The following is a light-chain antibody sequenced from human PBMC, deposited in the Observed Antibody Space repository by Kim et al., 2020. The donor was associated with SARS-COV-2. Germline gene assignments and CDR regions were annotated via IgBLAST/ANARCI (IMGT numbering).Light chain of an antibody. V-gene: IGKV3-20*01. Sequence: SPGERAPLSCRAGQSVRSSYLAWYQQKPGQAPRLLIYGASSRATGIPDRFSGSGSGTAFTLTISRLEPEDFAVYYCQQYGSSPLTFGGGTKVDIK. CDR1: QSVRSSY. J-gene: IGKJ4*01. CDR3: QQYGSSPLT. CDR2: GAS.